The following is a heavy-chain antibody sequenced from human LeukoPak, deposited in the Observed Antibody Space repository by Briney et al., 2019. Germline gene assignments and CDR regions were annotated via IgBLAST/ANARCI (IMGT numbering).Heavy chain of an antibody. D-gene: IGHD4-11*01. J-gene: IGHJ5*02. Sequence: SETLSLTCAVYGGSFSGYYWSWIRQPPGKGLEWIGEINHSGSTNYNPSLKSRVTISVDTSKNQFSLKLSSVAAADTAVYYCARRQYNWFDPWGQGTLVTVSS. CDR1: GGSFSGYY. CDR2: INHSGST. V-gene: IGHV4-34*01. CDR3: ARRQYNWFDP.